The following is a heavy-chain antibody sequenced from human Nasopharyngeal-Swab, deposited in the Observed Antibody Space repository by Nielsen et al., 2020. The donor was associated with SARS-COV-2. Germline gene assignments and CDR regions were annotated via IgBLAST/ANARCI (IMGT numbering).Heavy chain of an antibody. V-gene: IGHV4-30-4*07. J-gene: IGHJ6*03. CDR2: IYYSGST. Sequence: RQAPGKGLEWIGYIYYSGSTYYNPSLKSRVTISVDTSKNQFSLKLSSVTAADTAVYYCARGLYSSGYPYYYYYYMDVWGKGTTVTVSS. CDR3: ARGLYSSGYPYYYYYYMDV. D-gene: IGHD3-22*01.